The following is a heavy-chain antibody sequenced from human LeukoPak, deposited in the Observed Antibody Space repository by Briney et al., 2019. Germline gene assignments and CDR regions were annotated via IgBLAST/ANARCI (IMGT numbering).Heavy chain of an antibody. Sequence: SGTLSLTCAVYGGSFSGYYWSWIRQPPGKGLEWIGEINHSGSTNYNPSLKSRVTISVDTSKNQFSLKLSSVTAADTAVYYCARGARYSGSYWASTRRYNWFDPWGQGTLVTVSS. J-gene: IGHJ5*02. CDR2: INHSGST. CDR1: GGSFSGYY. D-gene: IGHD1-26*01. V-gene: IGHV4-34*01. CDR3: ARGARYSGSYWASTRRYNWFDP.